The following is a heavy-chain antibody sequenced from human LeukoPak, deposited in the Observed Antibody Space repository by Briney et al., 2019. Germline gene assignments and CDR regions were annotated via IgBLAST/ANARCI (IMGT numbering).Heavy chain of an antibody. Sequence: PSETLSLTCTVSGGSISSGDYFWSWIRQHPGKGLEWIGYIYYSGSTYYNPSLKSRVAISVDTSKNQFFLTVSSVTAADTAVYYCTRDVPRSSGYPDNWGQGTLVTVSS. CDR1: GGSISSGDYF. CDR2: IYYSGST. D-gene: IGHD3-22*01. CDR3: TRDVPRSSGYPDN. J-gene: IGHJ4*02. V-gene: IGHV4-31*03.